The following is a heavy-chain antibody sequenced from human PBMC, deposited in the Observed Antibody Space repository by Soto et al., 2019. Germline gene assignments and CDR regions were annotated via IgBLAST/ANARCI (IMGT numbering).Heavy chain of an antibody. CDR2: INSDGSVS. V-gene: IGHV3-74*02. CDR3: ARGDCVGGTCYSLAGSFYYYTDV. D-gene: IGHD2-15*01. J-gene: IGHJ6*03. CDR1: GFTFSNYW. Sequence: EVQLVESGGGLVQPGGSLRLSCAASGFTFSNYWMYWVRQAPGKGLEWVSRINSDGSVSSYADSVKGRLTISRDNVKNTLYLHMDSLRAEDTAVYYCARGDCVGGTCYSLAGSFYYYTDVWGKGTTVTVFS.